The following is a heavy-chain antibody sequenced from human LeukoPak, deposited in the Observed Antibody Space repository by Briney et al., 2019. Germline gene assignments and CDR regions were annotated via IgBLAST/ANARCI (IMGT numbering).Heavy chain of an antibody. CDR1: GYTFTDYF. Sequence: ASVKVSCKASGYTFTDYFLHWVRQAPGQGLEWMGWINPNSGGTNSAQKFQGRVTMTRDTSISTAYMELTRLRSDDTAVYYCAGGPHWDPHFDYWGQGTLVTVSS. CDR2: INPNSGGT. V-gene: IGHV1-2*02. D-gene: IGHD7-27*01. J-gene: IGHJ4*02. CDR3: AGGPHWDPHFDY.